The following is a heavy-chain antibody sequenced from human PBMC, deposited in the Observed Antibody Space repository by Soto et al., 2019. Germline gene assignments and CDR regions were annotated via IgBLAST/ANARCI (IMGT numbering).Heavy chain of an antibody. V-gene: IGHV4-30-4*01. D-gene: IGHD2-2*01. CDR2: IYYSGST. Sequence: SETLSLTCTVSGGSISSGDYYWSWIRQPPGKGLEWIGYIYYSGSTYYNPSLKSRVTISVDTSKNQFSLKLSSVTAADTAVYYCARRYCSSTSCYWGGGSFDYWGQGTLVTVSS. J-gene: IGHJ4*02. CDR1: GGSISSGDYY. CDR3: ARRYCSSTSCYWGGGSFDY.